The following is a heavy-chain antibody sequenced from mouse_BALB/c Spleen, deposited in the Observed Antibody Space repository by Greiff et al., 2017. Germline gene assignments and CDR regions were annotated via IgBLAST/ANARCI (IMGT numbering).Heavy chain of an antibody. CDR2: INPSNGGT. CDR3: GDYYGSSYPAY. CDR1: GYTFTSYY. V-gene: IGHV1S81*02. J-gene: IGHJ3*01. D-gene: IGHD1-1*01. Sequence: VQLQQPGAELVKPGASVKLSCKASGYTFTSYYMYWVKQRPGQGLEWIGGINPSNGGTNFNEKFKSKATLTVDKSSSTAYMQLSSLTSEDSAVYDCGDYYGSSYPAYWGQGTLVTVSA.